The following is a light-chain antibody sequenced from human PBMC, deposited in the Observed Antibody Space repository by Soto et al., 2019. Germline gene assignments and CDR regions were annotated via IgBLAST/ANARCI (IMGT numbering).Light chain of an antibody. J-gene: IGLJ1*01. V-gene: IGLV1-40*01. CDR2: GNS. Sequence: QSVLTQAPSVFGAPGQRVTISCTGSSSNIGAGYDVHWYQQLPGTAPKLLIYGNSNRPSGVPDRFSGSKSGTSASLAITGLQAEDDADYYCQSYDGSLSGSVFGTGTKLTVL. CDR3: QSYDGSLSGSV. CDR1: SSNIGAGYD.